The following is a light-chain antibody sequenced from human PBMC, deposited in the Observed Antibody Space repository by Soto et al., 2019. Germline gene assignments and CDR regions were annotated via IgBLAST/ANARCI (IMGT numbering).Light chain of an antibody. V-gene: IGKV3-15*01. CDR2: AAS. CDR3: QQYNNWPRWA. Sequence: EIVMTQSPATLSVSPGERATLSCRASQSVSSNLAWYQQKPGQAPRLLIFAASTRATGIPATISGSGSGTEFTLTISSLQSEDFAVYFCQQYNNWPRWAFGQGTKVDIK. CDR1: QSVSSN. J-gene: IGKJ1*01.